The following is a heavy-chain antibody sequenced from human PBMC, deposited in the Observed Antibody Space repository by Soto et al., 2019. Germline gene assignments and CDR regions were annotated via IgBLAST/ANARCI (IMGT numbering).Heavy chain of an antibody. CDR1: GYNFTAFW. Sequence: GESLKISCKASGYNFTAFWIHWVRQMPGKGLEGLGKIDPSDSYTNYSPSFEGHVTISTDNSITTAYLQWSSLRASDTALYFCARVHKNWFDSWAQGTMVTVSS. J-gene: IGHJ5*01. V-gene: IGHV5-10-1*01. CDR2: IDPSDSYT. CDR3: ARVHKNWFDS.